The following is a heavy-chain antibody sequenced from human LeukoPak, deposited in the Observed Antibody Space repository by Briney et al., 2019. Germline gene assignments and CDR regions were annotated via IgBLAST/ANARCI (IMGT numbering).Heavy chain of an antibody. V-gene: IGHV4-59*01. CDR1: GGSISSYY. J-gene: IGHJ6*02. CDR2: IYYSGST. Sequence: SETLSLTCTVSGGSISSYYWSWIRQPPGKGLEWIGYIYYSGSTNYNPSLKSRVTISVDTSKNQLSLKLSSVTAADTALYYCARVRDYYYGMDVWGQGTTVTVSS. CDR3: ARVRDYYYGMDV.